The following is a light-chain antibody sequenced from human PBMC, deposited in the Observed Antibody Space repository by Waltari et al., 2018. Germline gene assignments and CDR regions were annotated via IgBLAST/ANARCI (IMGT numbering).Light chain of an antibody. Sequence: DIQMTQSPSSLSASVGDTVTVPCRASQNIRTHLNWYQQKPTTAPKLLIYAASTLHRGVPSRFSGSGSETDFTLTVTNLQPDDFAIYFCQQSFSSPWTFGQGTRV. CDR1: QNIRTH. J-gene: IGKJ1*01. CDR2: AAS. V-gene: IGKV1-39*01. CDR3: QQSFSSPWT.